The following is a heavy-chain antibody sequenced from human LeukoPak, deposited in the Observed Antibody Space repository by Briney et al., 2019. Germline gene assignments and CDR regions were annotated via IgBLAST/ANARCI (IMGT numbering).Heavy chain of an antibody. D-gene: IGHD6-13*01. CDR1: GGSFSGYY. CDR3: ARVTGYIIEDYFDY. CDR2: INHSGST. J-gene: IGHJ4*02. V-gene: IGHV4-34*01. Sequence: SETLSLTCAVYGGSFSGYYWSWIRQPPGKGLEWIGEINHSGSTNYNPSLKSRVTISVDTSKKQFSLKLSSVTAADTAVYYCARVTGYIIEDYFDYWGQGTLVTVSS.